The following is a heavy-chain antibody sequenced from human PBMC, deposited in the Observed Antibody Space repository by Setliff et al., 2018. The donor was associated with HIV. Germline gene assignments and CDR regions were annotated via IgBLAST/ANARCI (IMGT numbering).Heavy chain of an antibody. D-gene: IGHD4-17*01. CDR2: INPSGGST. CDR1: GYTFTTYS. J-gene: IGHJ5*02. V-gene: IGHV1-46*01. CDR3: ARDMTTVTYNWFDP. Sequence: VASVKVSCKASGYTFTTYSMHWVRQAPGQGLEWMGIINPSGGSTSYAQKFQGRVTMTTDTSTSTAYMELRSLRSDDTAVYYCARDMTTVTYNWFDPWGQGTLVTVSS.